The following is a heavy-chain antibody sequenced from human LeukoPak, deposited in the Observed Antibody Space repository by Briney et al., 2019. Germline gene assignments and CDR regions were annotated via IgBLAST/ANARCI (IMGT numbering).Heavy chain of an antibody. CDR2: INHSGST. J-gene: IGHJ4*02. D-gene: IGHD2-2*01. Sequence: MASETLSLTCTVSGVSISSSSYYWSWIRQPPGKGLEWIGEINHSGSTNYNPSLKSRVTISVDTSKNQFSLKLSSVTAADTAVYYCAREGTIVVVPAALSVPRGLFDYWGQGTLVTVSS. CDR1: GVSISSSSYY. CDR3: AREGTIVVVPAALSVPRGLFDY. V-gene: IGHV4-39*07.